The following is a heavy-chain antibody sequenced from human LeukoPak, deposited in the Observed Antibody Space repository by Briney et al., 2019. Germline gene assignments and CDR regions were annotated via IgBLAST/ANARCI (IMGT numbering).Heavy chain of an antibody. D-gene: IGHD6-13*01. J-gene: IGHJ4*02. Sequence: SETLSLTCTVSGGSISSYSWSWIRQPAGKGLEWIGRIYSTNYNPSLKSRVTISVDTTKNQFSLRLSSVTAADTAVYYCARGESSGWYYFNYWGQGTLVTVSS. CDR2: IYST. CDR3: ARGESSGWYYFNY. V-gene: IGHV4-4*07. CDR1: GGSISSYS.